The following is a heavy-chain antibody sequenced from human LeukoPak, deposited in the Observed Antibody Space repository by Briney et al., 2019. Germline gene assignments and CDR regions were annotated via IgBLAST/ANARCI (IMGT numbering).Heavy chain of an antibody. D-gene: IGHD1-26*01. CDR1: GYTFSSHS. CDR3: AREDISWESGDY. V-gene: IGHV1-18*01. Sequence: AASVKVSCKTSGYTFSSHSISWVRQAPGQGLEWMGWISAYNGNTNYAQKLQGRVTMTTDTSTSTAYMELRSLRSDDTAVYYCAREDISWESGDYWGQGTLVTVSS. CDR2: ISAYNGNT. J-gene: IGHJ4*02.